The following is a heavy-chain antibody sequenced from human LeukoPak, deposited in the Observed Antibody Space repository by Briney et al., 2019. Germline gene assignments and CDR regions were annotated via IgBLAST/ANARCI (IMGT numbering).Heavy chain of an antibody. J-gene: IGHJ5*02. CDR3: ARTPGSACSSTSCYRGVWFDP. V-gene: IGHV4-59*11. D-gene: IGHD2-2*02. CDR2: IYYGGST. CDR1: GGSISSHY. Sequence: SETLSLTCTVSGGSISSHYWSWIRQPPGKGLEWIGYIYYGGSTNYNPSLKSRVTISVDTSKNQFSLKLSSVTAADTAVYYCARTPGSACSSTSCYRGVWFDPWGQGTLVTVSS.